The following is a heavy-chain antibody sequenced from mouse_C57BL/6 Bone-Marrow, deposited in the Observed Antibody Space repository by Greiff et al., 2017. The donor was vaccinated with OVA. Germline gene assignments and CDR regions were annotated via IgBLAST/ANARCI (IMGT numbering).Heavy chain of an antibody. Sequence: VQGVESGAELVKPGASVKLSCKASGYTFTEYTIHWVKQRSGQGLEWIGWFYPGSGSIKYNEKFKDKATLTADKSSSTVYMDLSRLTSEDSAVYFWARREDDYYGSSYIFDYWGRGTTLTVSS. D-gene: IGHD1-1*01. CDR3: ARREDDYYGSSYIFDY. CDR2: FYPGSGSI. J-gene: IGHJ2*01. V-gene: IGHV1-62-2*01. CDR1: GYTFTEYT.